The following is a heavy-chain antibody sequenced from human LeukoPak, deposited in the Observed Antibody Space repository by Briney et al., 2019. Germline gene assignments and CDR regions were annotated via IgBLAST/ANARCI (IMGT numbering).Heavy chain of an antibody. CDR1: GYTFTSYG. J-gene: IGHJ4*02. CDR3: ARDSFQRWLQRLELDY. Sequence: GASVKVSCKASGYTFTSYGISWVRQAPGQGLEWMGWISAYNGNTNYAQKLQGRVTMTTDTSTSTAYMELRSLRSEDTAVYYCARDSFQRWLQRLELDYWGQGTLVTVSS. D-gene: IGHD5-24*01. CDR2: ISAYNGNT. V-gene: IGHV1-18*01.